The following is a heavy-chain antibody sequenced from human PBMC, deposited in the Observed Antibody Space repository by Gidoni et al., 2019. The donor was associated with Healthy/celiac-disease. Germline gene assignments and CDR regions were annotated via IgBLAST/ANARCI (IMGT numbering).Heavy chain of an antibody. D-gene: IGHD6-6*01. CDR3: AKDIVAALPDDAFDI. J-gene: IGHJ3*02. CDR1: GFTFTSYG. V-gene: IGHV3-30*18. CDR2: ISYDGSNK. Sequence: QVQLVESGGGVVQPGRSLRLSCSASGFTFTSYGMHWVRQAPGKGLEGVAVISYDGSNKYYADSVKGRFTISRENSKNTLYLQMNSLRAEDTAVYYCAKDIVAALPDDAFDIWGQGTMVTVSS.